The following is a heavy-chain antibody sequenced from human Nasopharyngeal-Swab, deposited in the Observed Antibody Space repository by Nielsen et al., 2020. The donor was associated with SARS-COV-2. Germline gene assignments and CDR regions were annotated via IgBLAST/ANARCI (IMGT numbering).Heavy chain of an antibody. Sequence: SVKVSCKASGGTFSSYAISWVRQAPGQGLEWMGGIIPIFGTANYAQKFQGRVTITADESTSTAYMELSSLRSEDTAVYYCARDTGGPLSPSDAFDIWGQGTMVTVSS. J-gene: IGHJ3*02. D-gene: IGHD3-16*01. CDR1: GGTFSSYA. CDR2: IIPIFGTA. CDR3: ARDTGGPLSPSDAFDI. V-gene: IGHV1-69*13.